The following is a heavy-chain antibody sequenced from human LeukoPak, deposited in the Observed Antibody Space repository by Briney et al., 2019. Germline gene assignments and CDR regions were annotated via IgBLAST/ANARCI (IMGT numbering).Heavy chain of an antibody. D-gene: IGHD6-19*01. CDR1: GGSISNSIYH. CDR3: TRLRSGVAGDY. CDR2: IYYRGNT. J-gene: IGHJ4*02. V-gene: IGHV4-39*01. Sequence: SETLSLTCTVSGGSISNSIYHWGWIRQPPGKGLEWIGSIYYRGNTYYNPSLKSLVTISVDTSKNQFSLKLSSVTAADTAVYYCTRLRSGVAGDYWGQGTLVTVSS.